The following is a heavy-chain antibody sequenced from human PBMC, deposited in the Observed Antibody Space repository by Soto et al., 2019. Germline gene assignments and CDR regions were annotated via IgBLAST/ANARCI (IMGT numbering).Heavy chain of an antibody. CDR3: ARGGVSTRTFDY. D-gene: IGHD3-3*01. CDR1: GYNFAGYW. CDR2: IYPSDSDT. V-gene: IGHV5-51*01. Sequence: KISCNGSGYNFAGYWIAWVREMHGKGLELMGIIYPSDSDTRYRPSFQGQVTISADKSISSSYLQWSSLRASDTAMYYCARGGVSTRTFDYWGQGTPVTVSS. J-gene: IGHJ4*02.